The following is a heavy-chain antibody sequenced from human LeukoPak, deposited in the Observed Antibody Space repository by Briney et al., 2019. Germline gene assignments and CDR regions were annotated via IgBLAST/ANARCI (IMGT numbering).Heavy chain of an antibody. CDR2: INHSGST. J-gene: IGHJ4*02. Sequence: SETLSLTCAVYGGSFSGYYWSWIRQPPGKGLEWIGEINHSGSTNYNPSLKSRVTISVDTSKNQFSLKLSSVTAADTAVYYCARARWMATIAFDYWGQGTLVTVSS. D-gene: IGHD5-24*01. CDR3: ARARWMATIAFDY. V-gene: IGHV4-34*01. CDR1: GGSFSGYY.